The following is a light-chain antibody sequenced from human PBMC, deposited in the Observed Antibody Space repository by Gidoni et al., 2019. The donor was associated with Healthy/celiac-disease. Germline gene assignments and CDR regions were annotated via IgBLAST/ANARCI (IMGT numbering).Light chain of an antibody. J-gene: IGLJ1*01. Sequence: QSVLTQPPSASGTPGQRVTISCSGSRSNIGSNTVNWYQQLPGTAPKLLIYSNNQRPSGVPDLFSGSKSGTSASLAISGLQSEDEADYYCAAWDDSLNGGVFGTGTKVTVL. V-gene: IGLV1-44*01. CDR3: AAWDDSLNGGV. CDR1: RSNIGSNT. CDR2: SNN.